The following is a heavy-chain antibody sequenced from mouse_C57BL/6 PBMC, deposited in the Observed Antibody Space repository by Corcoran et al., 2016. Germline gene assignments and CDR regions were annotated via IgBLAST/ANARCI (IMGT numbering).Heavy chain of an antibody. V-gene: IGHV1-26*01. CDR1: GYTFTDYY. CDR2: INPNNGGT. CDR3: ARPGYGYDVWYFDV. D-gene: IGHD2-2*01. J-gene: IGHJ1*03. Sequence: EVQLQQSGPELVKPGASVKISCKASGYTFTDYYMNWVKQSHGKSLEWIGDINPNNGGTSYNQKFKGKATLTVDKSSSTAYMELRSLTSDDSAVYYCARPGYGYDVWYFDVWGTGTTVTVSS.